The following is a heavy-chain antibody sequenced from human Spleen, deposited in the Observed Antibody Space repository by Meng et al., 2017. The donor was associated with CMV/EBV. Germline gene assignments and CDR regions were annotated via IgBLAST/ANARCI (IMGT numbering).Heavy chain of an antibody. J-gene: IGHJ5*02. CDR2: IYYSGST. D-gene: IGHD6-6*01. V-gene: IGHV4-61*01. CDR3: ASYEYSSAFDP. CDR1: GGSVSSGSYY. Sequence: CTVSGGSVSSGSYYWSWIRQPPGKGLEWIGYIYYSGSTNYNPSLKSRVTISVDTSKNQFSLKLSSVTAADTAVYYCASYEYSSAFDPWGQGTLVTVSS.